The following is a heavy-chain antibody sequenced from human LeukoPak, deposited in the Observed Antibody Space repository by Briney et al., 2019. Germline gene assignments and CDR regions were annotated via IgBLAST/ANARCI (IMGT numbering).Heavy chain of an antibody. J-gene: IGHJ5*02. CDR2: IIPIFGTA. V-gene: IGHV1-69*13. CDR1: GGTFSSYA. CDR3: ARAPSDFWSGYYWFDP. Sequence: SVKVSCKASGGTFSSYAISWVRQAPGQGLEWMGGIIPIFGTANYAQKFQGRVTITADESTSTAYMELSSLRSEDTAVYYCARAPSDFWSGYYWFDPWGQGTLVTVSS. D-gene: IGHD3-3*01.